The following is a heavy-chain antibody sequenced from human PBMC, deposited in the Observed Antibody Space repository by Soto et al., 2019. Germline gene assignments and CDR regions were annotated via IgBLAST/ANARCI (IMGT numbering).Heavy chain of an antibody. Sequence: ASVKVSCKASGYTFTSYGISWVRQAPGQGLEWMGWISAYNGNTNYAQKLQGRVTMTTDTSTSTAYMELRSLRSEDTAVYYCARESITIFGVVIIWGGVGMDVWGQGTTVTVSS. CDR1: GYTFTSYG. V-gene: IGHV1-18*04. J-gene: IGHJ6*02. CDR3: ARESITIFGVVIIWGGVGMDV. CDR2: ISAYNGNT. D-gene: IGHD3-3*01.